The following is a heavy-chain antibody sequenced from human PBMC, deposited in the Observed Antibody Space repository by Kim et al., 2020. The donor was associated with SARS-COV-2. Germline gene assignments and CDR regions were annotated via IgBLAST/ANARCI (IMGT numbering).Heavy chain of an antibody. J-gene: IGHJ4*02. Sequence: SLKSRVTISVDTSKNQFSLKLSSVTAADTAVYYCAREGGVRYFDWRPFDYWGQGTLVTVSS. D-gene: IGHD3-9*01. CDR3: AREGGVRYFDWRPFDY. V-gene: IGHV4-34*01.